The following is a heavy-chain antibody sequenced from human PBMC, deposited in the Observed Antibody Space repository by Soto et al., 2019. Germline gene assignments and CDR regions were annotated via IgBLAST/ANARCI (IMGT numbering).Heavy chain of an antibody. CDR2: IYYSGST. CDR1: GGSISSCGYY. V-gene: IGHV4-31*03. D-gene: IGHD5-12*01. J-gene: IGHJ4*02. Sequence: PSETLSLTCTVSGGSISSCGYYWSWIRQHPGKGLEWIGYIYYSGSTYYNPSLKSRVTISVDTSKNQFSLKLSSVTAADTAVYYCARVAVATIDYWGQGTLVTVSS. CDR3: ARVAVATIDY.